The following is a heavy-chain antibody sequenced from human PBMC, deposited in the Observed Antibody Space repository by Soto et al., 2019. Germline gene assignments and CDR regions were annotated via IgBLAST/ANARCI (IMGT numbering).Heavy chain of an antibody. D-gene: IGHD3-9*01. Sequence: SETLSLTCAVYGGSFSGYYWSWIRQPPGKGLEWIGEINHSGSTNYNPSLKSRVTISVDTSKNQFSLKLSSVTAADTAVYYCARAGTYYDILSLGYHHYGMDVRAQGTT. CDR3: ARAGTYYDILSLGYHHYGMDV. CDR1: GGSFSGYY. J-gene: IGHJ6*01. V-gene: IGHV4-34*01. CDR2: INHSGST.